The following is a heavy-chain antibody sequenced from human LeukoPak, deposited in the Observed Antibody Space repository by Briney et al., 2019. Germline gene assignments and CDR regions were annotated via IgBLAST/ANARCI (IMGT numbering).Heavy chain of an antibody. CDR2: ISSSSSYI. V-gene: IGHV3-21*01. D-gene: IGHD1-26*01. Sequence: SGGSLRLSCAASGFTFSSYSMNWARQAPGKGLEWVSSISSSSSYIYYADSVKGRFTISRDNAKNSLYLQMNSLRAEDTAVYYCARDAFLSSPELIYYFDYWGQGTLVTVSS. CDR3: ARDAFLSSPELIYYFDY. CDR1: GFTFSSYS. J-gene: IGHJ4*02.